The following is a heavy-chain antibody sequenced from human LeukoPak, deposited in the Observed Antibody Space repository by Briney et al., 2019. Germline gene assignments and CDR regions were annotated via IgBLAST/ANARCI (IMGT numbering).Heavy chain of an antibody. CDR1: GFTFSSYS. J-gene: IGHJ4*02. D-gene: IGHD2-2*02. CDR2: ISSSSSYI. Sequence: PGGSLRLSCAASGFTFSSYSMNWVRQAPGKGLEWVSSISSSSSYIYYADSVKGRFTISRDNAKNSLYLQMNSLRAEDTAVYYCARDLYCSSTSCYMGFFDYWGQGTLVTVSS. V-gene: IGHV3-21*01. CDR3: ARDLYCSSTSCYMGFFDY.